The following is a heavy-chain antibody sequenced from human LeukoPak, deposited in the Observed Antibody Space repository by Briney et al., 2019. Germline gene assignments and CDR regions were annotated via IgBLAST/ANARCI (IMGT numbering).Heavy chain of an antibody. J-gene: IGHJ4*02. D-gene: IGHD7-27*01. V-gene: IGHV1-2*04. CDR3: ARDLGYFDY. Sequence: ASVKVSCKASGYIFTGYTIHWVRQAPGQGLEWMGWINPNSGGTNYAQKFQGWVTMTRDTSISTAYMELSRLRSDDTAVYYCARDLGYFDYWGQGTLVTVSS. CDR2: INPNSGGT. CDR1: GYIFTGYT.